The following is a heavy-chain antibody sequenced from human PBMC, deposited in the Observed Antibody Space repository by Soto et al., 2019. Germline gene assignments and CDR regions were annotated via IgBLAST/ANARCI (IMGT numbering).Heavy chain of an antibody. D-gene: IGHD3-10*01. CDR3: ARDLRPGSYHNYGMDV. Sequence: GGSLRLSCAASGFTFSSYSMNWVRQAPGKGLERVSYISSSSSTIYYADSVKGRFTISRDNAKNSLYLQMNSLRDEDTAVYYCARDLRPGSYHNYGMDVWGQGTTVTVSS. J-gene: IGHJ6*02. V-gene: IGHV3-48*02. CDR2: ISSSSSTI. CDR1: GFTFSSYS.